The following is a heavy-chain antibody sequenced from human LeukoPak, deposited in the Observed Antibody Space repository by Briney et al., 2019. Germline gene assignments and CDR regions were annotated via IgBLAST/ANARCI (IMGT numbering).Heavy chain of an antibody. CDR1: GFTFDDYA. D-gene: IGHD2-15*01. J-gene: IGHJ4*02. CDR2: ISWNSGSI. CDR3: AEGGYCSGGSCYSAQTYFDY. V-gene: IGHV3-9*01. Sequence: PGRSLRLSCAASGFTFDDYAMHWVRQAPGKGPEWVSGISWNSGSIGYADSVKGRFTISRDNAKNSLYLQMNSLRAEDTALYYCAEGGYCSGGSCYSAQTYFDYWGQGTLVTVSS.